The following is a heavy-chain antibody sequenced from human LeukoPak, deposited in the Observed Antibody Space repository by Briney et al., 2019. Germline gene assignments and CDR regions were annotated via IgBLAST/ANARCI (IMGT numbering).Heavy chain of an antibody. CDR3: ARVGDGSFDY. D-gene: IGHD5-24*01. CDR1: GXSISTFY. J-gene: IGHJ4*02. CDR2: IYYSGNT. Sequence: SETLSLTCTVSGXSISTFYWSWIRQPPGKGLEWIGYIYYSGNTNKNPPLKSRVTMSVDTSKNQFSLRLSSVTAADTAVYYCARVGDGSFDYWGQGTLVTVSS. V-gene: IGHV4-59*01.